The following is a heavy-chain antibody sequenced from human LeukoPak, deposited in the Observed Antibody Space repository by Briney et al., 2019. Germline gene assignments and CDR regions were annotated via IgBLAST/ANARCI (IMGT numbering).Heavy chain of an antibody. CDR2: ISAYNGNT. J-gene: IGHJ4*02. Sequence: ASVKVSCKASGYTFTSYGISWVRQAPGQGLEWMGWISAYNGNTNYAQKLQGRVTMTTDTSTSTAYMELRSLRSDDTAVYYCARELYSRHQQKPSFDYWGQGTLVTVSS. CDR1: GYTFTSYG. V-gene: IGHV1-18*01. CDR3: ARELYSRHQQKPSFDY. D-gene: IGHD6-13*01.